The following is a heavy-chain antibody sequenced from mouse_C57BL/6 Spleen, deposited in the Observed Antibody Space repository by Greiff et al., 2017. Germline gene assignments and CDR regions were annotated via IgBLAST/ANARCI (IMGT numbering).Heavy chain of an antibody. CDR3: ARPAGPYAMGY. V-gene: IGHV5-17*01. D-gene: IGHD1-2*01. CDR2: ISSGSSTI. J-gene: IGHJ4*01. Sequence: EVKLVESGGGLVKPGGSLKLSCAASGFTFSDYGMHWVRQAPEKGLEWVAYISSGSSTIYYADTVKGRVTISRDNAKNTLFLQMTSLRSEETAMYYCARPAGPYAMGYWGQGTSVTVSP. CDR1: GFTFSDYG.